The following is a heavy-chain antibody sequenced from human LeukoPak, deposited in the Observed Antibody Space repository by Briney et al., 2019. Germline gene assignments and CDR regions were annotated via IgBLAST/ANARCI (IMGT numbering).Heavy chain of an antibody. V-gene: IGHV1-8*01. CDR2: MNLNSGNT. CDR3: ARGIVPAAMVDFDY. D-gene: IGHD2-2*01. J-gene: IGHJ4*02. Sequence: GASVKVSCKASGYTFTSYDINWVRQATGQGLEWMGWMNLNSGNTGYAQKFQGRVTMTRNTSISTAYMELSSLRSEDTAVYYCARGIVPAAMVDFDYWGQGTLVTVSS. CDR1: GYTFTSYD.